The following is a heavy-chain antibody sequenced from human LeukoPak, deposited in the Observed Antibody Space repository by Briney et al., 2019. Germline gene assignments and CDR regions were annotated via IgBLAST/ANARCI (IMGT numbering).Heavy chain of an antibody. V-gene: IGHV1-46*01. Sequence: ASVKVSCKASGYTFTSYYMHWVRQAPGQGLEWMEIINPSGGSTSYAQKFQGRVTMTRDTSTSTVYMELSSLRSEDTAVYYCARSSTELVPAAPFDYWGQGTLVTVSS. CDR3: ARSSTELVPAAPFDY. CDR2: INPSGGST. D-gene: IGHD2-2*01. CDR1: GYTFTSYY. J-gene: IGHJ4*02.